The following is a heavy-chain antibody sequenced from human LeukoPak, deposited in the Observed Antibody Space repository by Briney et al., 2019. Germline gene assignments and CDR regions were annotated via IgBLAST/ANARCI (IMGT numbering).Heavy chain of an antibody. D-gene: IGHD6-13*01. Sequence: RGSLRLSCAASGFTFSSYSMNWVRQAPGKGLEWVSSISSSSSYIYYADSVKGRFTISRDNAKNSLYLQMNSLRAEDTAVYYCARDRLGSSSLFDYWGQGTLVTVSS. CDR2: ISSSSSYI. CDR3: ARDRLGSSSLFDY. J-gene: IGHJ4*02. CDR1: GFTFSSYS. V-gene: IGHV3-21*01.